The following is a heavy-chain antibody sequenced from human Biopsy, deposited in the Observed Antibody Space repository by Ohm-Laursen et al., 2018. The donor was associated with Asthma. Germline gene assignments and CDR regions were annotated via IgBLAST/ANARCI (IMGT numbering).Heavy chain of an antibody. Sequence: SLRLSCAASGFTFRSYAMHWVRQAPGKGLEWVAVGGSYYDGGLKYYADYVNGRFTVSRDDSKNTLYLQMNSLSPDDTAVYYCARDVMEWYLPAFDFWGQGTLVTVSS. CDR2: GGSYYDGGLK. CDR3: ARDVMEWYLPAFDF. CDR1: GFTFRSYA. D-gene: IGHD3-3*01. J-gene: IGHJ4*02. V-gene: IGHV3-30-3*01.